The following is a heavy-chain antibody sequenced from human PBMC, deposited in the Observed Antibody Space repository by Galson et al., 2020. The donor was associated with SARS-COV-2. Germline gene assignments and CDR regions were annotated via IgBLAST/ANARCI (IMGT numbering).Heavy chain of an antibody. CDR2: IYYSGST. J-gene: IGHJ5*02. CDR3: ARGPYDFWSGYYTGWGGNWFDP. V-gene: IGHV4-39*07. CDR1: GGSISSSSYY. D-gene: IGHD3-3*01. Sequence: SETLSLTCTVSGGSISSSSYYWGWIRQPPGKGLEWIGSIYYSGSTYYNPSLKSRVTISVDTSKNQFSLKLSSVTAADTAVYYCARGPYDFWSGYYTGWGGNWFDPWGQGTLVTVSS.